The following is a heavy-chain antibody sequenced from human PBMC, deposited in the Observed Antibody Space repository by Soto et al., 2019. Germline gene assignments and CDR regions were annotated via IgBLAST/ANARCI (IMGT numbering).Heavy chain of an antibody. CDR3: VRYDRINMKPYSPEGFHI. CDR1: GDSISSSNSH. D-gene: IGHD3-3*02. CDR2: VYYGGAIFYSGNI. V-gene: IGHV4-39*01. J-gene: IGHJ3*02. Sequence: SETLSLTCTVSGDSISSSNSHWGWTRQPPGKGLEYIGSVYYGGAIFYSGNIYYNPSLKSRVTISVDTSKNQFSLRLSSVTAEDTGVYYCVRYDRINMKPYSPEGFHIWGQGTMVTVSS.